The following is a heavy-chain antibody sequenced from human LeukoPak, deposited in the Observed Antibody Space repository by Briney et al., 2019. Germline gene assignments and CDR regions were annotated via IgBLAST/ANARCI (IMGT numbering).Heavy chain of an antibody. CDR2: ISTYNGNT. V-gene: IGHV1-18*04. CDR3: ARDILTGNALGH. CDR1: GYAFDSYG. Sequence: ASVKVPCKASGYAFDSYGLAWVRPAPGQGPGWMGWISTYNGNTIYAQKFQGRVSMTTDTSTKTAYMEVRSLRSDDTAVYFCARDILTGNALGHWGQGTQVTVSS. J-gene: IGHJ4*02. D-gene: IGHD3-9*01.